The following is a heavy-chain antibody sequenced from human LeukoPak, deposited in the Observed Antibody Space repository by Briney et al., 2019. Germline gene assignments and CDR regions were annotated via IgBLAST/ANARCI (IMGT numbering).Heavy chain of an antibody. D-gene: IGHD3-10*01. CDR1: GFAFSSYA. CDR2: ISYDGSNK. V-gene: IGHV3-30-3*01. Sequence: GGSLRLSCAASGFAFSSYAMHWVRQAPGKGLEWLAVISYDGSNKYYADSVKGRFTISRDNSKNTLYLQMNSLRAEVTAVYCCARGRLYYYGSGSYEADYWGQGTLVTVSS. J-gene: IGHJ4*02. CDR3: ARGRLYYYGSGSYEADY.